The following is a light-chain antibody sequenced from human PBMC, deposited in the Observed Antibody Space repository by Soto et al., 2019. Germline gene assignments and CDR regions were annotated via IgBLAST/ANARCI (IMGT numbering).Light chain of an antibody. Sequence: EIVMTQSPATLSVSPGERATLSCRASPSVSSNLAWYQQKPGQAPRLLIYGASTRATAIPARFSGSGSGTEFTLTISSLQSEDLPVYYYQQYNSWPPLTFGGGNKVEIK. CDR3: QQYNSWPPLT. J-gene: IGKJ4*01. CDR1: PSVSSN. V-gene: IGKV3-15*01. CDR2: GAS.